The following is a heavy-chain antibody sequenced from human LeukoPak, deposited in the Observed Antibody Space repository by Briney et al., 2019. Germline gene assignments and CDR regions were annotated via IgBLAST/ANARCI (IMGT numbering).Heavy chain of an antibody. D-gene: IGHD3-10*01. J-gene: IGHJ1*01. Sequence: PSETLSLTCSVSGSSISSNNNYWGWIRQPPGKGLEWIASIYYSGPTFYNPSLKSRVTISIDTSKNQFSLNLNSATAADTAVYFCAKQLLWFGSGFFQPWGQGTLVTVSS. CDR2: IYYSGPT. V-gene: IGHV4-39*07. CDR3: AKQLLWFGSGFFQP. CDR1: GSSISSNNNY.